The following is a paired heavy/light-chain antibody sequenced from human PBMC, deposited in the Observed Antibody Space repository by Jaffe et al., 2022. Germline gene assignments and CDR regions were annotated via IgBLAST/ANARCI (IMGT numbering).Heavy chain of an antibody. J-gene: IGHJ4*02. V-gene: IGHV4-38-2*02. CDR1: GYSISSGYY. D-gene: IGHD1-1*01. CDR3: ARESEETGTADY. CDR2: IYHSGST. Sequence: QVQLQESGPGLVKPSETLSLTCAVSGYSISSGYYWGWIRQPPGKGLEWIGSIYHSGSTYYNPSLKSRVTISVDTSKNHFSLNLSSVTAADTAVYYCARESEETGTADYWGQGTLVTVSS.
Light chain of an antibody. CDR1: QSISNY. V-gene: IGKV1-39*01. Sequence: DIQMTQSPSSLSASVGDRVTITCRASQSISNYLNWYQQKPGKAPKLLIYAASSLQSGVPSRFSGSGSGTDFTLTISSVQPEDVATYYCQQSYSISRTFGRGTKVEIK. CDR3: QQSYSISRT. CDR2: AAS. J-gene: IGKJ1*01.